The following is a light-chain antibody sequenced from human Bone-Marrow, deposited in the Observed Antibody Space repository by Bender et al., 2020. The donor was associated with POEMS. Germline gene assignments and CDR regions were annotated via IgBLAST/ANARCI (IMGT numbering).Light chain of an antibody. CDR2: NDD. CDR3: AAWDDSLDGPNGPA. CDR1: SSNIGSHT. Sequence: QSLLTQPPSVSGTPGQRVTISCSGSSSNIGSHTVNWYQQLPGAAPKLLIHNDDQRPSGVPDRFSGSKSGTSASLAISGLQSEDEAVYHCAAWDDSLDGPNGPAFGGGTRLIVL. J-gene: IGLJ2*01. V-gene: IGLV1-44*01.